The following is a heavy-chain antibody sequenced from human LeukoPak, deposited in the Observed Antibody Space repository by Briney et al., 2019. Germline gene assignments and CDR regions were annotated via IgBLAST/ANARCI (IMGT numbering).Heavy chain of an antibody. CDR2: ISDDGYNK. D-gene: IGHD3-16*02. CDR3: AKDLMIGFGGVISEIDS. J-gene: IGHJ4*02. Sequence: PGGSLRLSCAASGXTFSSYGMHWVRQAPGKGLEWVTFISDDGYNKYYVDSVKGRFTISRDNSKNTLSLQMNSLRAEDTALYYCAKDLMIGFGGVISEIDSWGQGTLVTVSS. CDR1: GXTFSSYG. V-gene: IGHV3-30*18.